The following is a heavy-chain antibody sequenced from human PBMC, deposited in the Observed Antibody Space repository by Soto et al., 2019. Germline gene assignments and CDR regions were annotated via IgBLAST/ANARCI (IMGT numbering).Heavy chain of an antibody. CDR3: ARLGSRRQIYQYSMAV. CDR2: IFYSGGT. J-gene: IGHJ6*02. D-gene: IGHD6-13*01. Sequence: QVQLQESGPGLVKPSETLSLTCTVSGDSVSRSYYYWGWIRQPPEKVREWIGRIFYSGGTYYNHSLKSRVTISVDKSKNQFSLKLSSVTAADPALYYCARLGSRRQIYQYSMAVWGPGTTVTVSS. V-gene: IGHV4-39*01. CDR1: GDSVSRSYYY.